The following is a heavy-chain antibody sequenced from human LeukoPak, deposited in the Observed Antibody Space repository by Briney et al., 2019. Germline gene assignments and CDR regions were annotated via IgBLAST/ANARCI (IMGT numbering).Heavy chain of an antibody. V-gene: IGHV4-59*04. CDR3: V. CDR1: GGSISSYY. J-gene: IGHJ6*03. CDR2: VYYSGST. Sequence: SETLSLTCTVSGGSISSYYWSWIRQSPGKGLEWIGSVYYSGSTYYNPSLKSRVTISVDTSRNQFSLNRISVTAADTAYYMDVWGKRTTVTGSS.